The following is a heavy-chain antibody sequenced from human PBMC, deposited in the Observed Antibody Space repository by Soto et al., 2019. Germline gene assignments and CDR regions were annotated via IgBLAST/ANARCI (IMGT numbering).Heavy chain of an antibody. CDR1: GFTFSSYA. D-gene: IGHD2-15*01. CDR2: ISGSGGST. Sequence: GGSLRLSCAASGFTFSSYAMSWVRQAPGKGLEWVSAISGSGGSTYYADSVKGRFTISRDNSKNTLYLQMNSLRAEDTAVYYCAKDRGYCSGGSCLRLFDPWGQGTLVTVSS. CDR3: AKDRGYCSGGSCLRLFDP. J-gene: IGHJ5*02. V-gene: IGHV3-23*01.